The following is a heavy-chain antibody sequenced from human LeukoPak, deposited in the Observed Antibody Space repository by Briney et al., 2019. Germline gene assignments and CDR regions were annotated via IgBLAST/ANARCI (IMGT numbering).Heavy chain of an antibody. D-gene: IGHD6-19*01. CDR3: VKERDRGTDVADDFDF. Sequence: HSGGSLRLSCVASGFTFRDYSMAWVRQVPGGGLEWFSAIARDDYTVYPDPLKGRFTISRDNSRNTLYLQMNGLRAEDTAVYYCVKERDRGTDVADDFDFWGQGTLVTVSS. CDR2: IARDDYT. CDR1: GFTFRDYS. J-gene: IGHJ4*02. V-gene: IGHV3-23*01.